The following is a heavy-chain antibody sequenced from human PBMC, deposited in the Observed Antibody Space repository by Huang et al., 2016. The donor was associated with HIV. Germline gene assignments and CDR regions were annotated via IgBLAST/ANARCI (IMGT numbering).Heavy chain of an antibody. D-gene: IGHD6-13*01. CDR2: ISHSGTT. CDR3: AEHGRIVGIPAAPLRFDP. CDR1: GGSISSSSDH. V-gene: IGHV4-39*01. J-gene: IGHJ5*02. Sequence: QLQLQESGPGLVKPSETLSLTCTVSGGSISSSSDHWGWIRQPPGKGLAWIGSISHSGTTNYNPYLKSRGTISVDTSRARCSLKLSSVTDAETAVYYCAEHGRIVGIPAAPLRFDPWGQGTLVTVSS.